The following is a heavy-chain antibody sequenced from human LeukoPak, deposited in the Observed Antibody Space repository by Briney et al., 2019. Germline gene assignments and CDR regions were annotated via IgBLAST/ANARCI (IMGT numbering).Heavy chain of an antibody. CDR3: AKDRTRAFDI. CDR1: GFTFSSYG. Sequence: AGGSLRLSCAASGFTFSSYGMHWVRQAPGKGLEWVAFIRYDGSNKYYADSVKGRFTISRDNSKNTLYLQMSSLRAEDTAVYYCAKDRTRAFDIWGQGTMVTVSS. V-gene: IGHV3-30*02. CDR2: IRYDGSNK. J-gene: IGHJ3*02.